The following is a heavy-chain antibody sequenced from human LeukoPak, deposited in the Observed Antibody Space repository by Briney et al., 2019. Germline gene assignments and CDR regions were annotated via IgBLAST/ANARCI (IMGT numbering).Heavy chain of an antibody. CDR3: ASGIVATYFDY. D-gene: IGHD5-12*01. CDR1: GGSISSYY. Sequence: TSETLSLTCTVSGGSISSYYWSWIRQPPGKGLEWIGYIYYSGSTNYNPSPKSRVTISVDTSKNQFSLKLSSVAAADTAVYYCASGIVATYFDYWGQGTLVTVSS. CDR2: IYYSGST. V-gene: IGHV4-59*01. J-gene: IGHJ4*02.